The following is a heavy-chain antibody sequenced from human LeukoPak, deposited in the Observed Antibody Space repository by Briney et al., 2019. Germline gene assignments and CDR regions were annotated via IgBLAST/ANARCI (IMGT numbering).Heavy chain of an antibody. V-gene: IGHV4-59*12. J-gene: IGHJ4*01. Sequence: ASDTLSLTCSVSGGSSSNYYWSWIRQPPGKGLEWFGYMYYSGSTNYNPSLKSRVTISVATSKNQFSLKLSSVTAADTAFYYCARRTGWYWGYYFDYWGHGTLVSVSS. CDR2: MYYSGST. CDR1: GGSSSNYY. D-gene: IGHD6-19*01. CDR3: ARRTGWYWGYYFDY.